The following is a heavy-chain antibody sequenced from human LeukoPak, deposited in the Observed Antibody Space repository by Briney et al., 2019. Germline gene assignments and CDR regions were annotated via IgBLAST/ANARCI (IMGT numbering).Heavy chain of an antibody. CDR3: ARDYSNYDAFDI. D-gene: IGHD4-11*01. V-gene: IGHV3-30*03. CDR2: ISYDGSNK. J-gene: IGHJ3*02. CDR1: GFTFRSYG. Sequence: GGSLRLSCAASGFTFRSYGMHWVRQAPGKGLEWVAVISYDGSNKYYADSVKGRFTISRDNSKNTLYLQMNSLRAEDTAVYYCARDYSNYDAFDIWGQGTMVTVSS.